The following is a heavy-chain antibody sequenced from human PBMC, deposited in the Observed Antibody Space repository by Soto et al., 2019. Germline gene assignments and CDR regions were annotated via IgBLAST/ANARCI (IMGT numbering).Heavy chain of an antibody. V-gene: IGHV5-51*07. CDR3: ARTCHDHSGRGIEYYGLDI. Sequence: GESLMISCEVSVYSFNNYWIDWVHQMPVKGQDWMGMFDPADSDIRYGPSFQGQVAISVDTYINTADLQLTSLKASYTAMYYCARTCHDHSGRGIEYYGLDIWGLETAVTVSS. D-gene: IGHD2-15*01. CDR1: VYSFNNYW. CDR2: FDPADSDI. J-gene: IGHJ6*02.